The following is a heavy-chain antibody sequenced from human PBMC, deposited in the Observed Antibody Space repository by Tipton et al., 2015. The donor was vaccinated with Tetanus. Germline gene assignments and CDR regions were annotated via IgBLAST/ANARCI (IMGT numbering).Heavy chain of an antibody. D-gene: IGHD6-13*01. Sequence: SLRLSCAASGFTFSSYGMNWARQAPGKGLEWVSYISSSGSTIYYADSVKGRFTISRDNAKNSLYLQMNSLRAEDTAVYYCASYSSSWYGSDSFDYWGQGTLVTVSS. V-gene: IGHV3-48*03. CDR2: ISSSGSTI. CDR3: ASYSSSWYGSDSFDY. J-gene: IGHJ4*02. CDR1: GFTFSSYG.